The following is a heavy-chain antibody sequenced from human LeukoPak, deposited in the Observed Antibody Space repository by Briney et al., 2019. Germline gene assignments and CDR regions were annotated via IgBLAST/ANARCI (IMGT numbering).Heavy chain of an antibody. CDR1: GYSISSGYY. J-gene: IGHJ4*02. CDR3: ARVSLNIGSYLDY. V-gene: IGHV3-53*01. Sequence: ETLSLTCTVSGYSISSGYYWGWIRQPPGKGLEWVSVIYSGGSTYYADFVKGRFTISRDNSKNTLYLQMNSLRAEDTAVYYCARVSLNIGSYLDYWGQGTLVTVSS. D-gene: IGHD2/OR15-2a*01. CDR2: IYSGGST.